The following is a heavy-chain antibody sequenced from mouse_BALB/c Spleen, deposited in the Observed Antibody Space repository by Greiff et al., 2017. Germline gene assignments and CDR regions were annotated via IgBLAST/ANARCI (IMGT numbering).Heavy chain of an antibody. Sequence: QVQLQQPGAELVKPGASVKLSCKASGSPFPSYWMHWVKQRPGQGLEWIGEIDPSDSYTNYNQKFKGKATLTVDKSSSTAYMQLSSLTSEDSAVYYCARRYGYAMDYWGQGTSVTVSS. CDR1: GSPFPSYW. CDR2: IDPSDSYT. CDR3: ARRYGYAMDY. J-gene: IGHJ4*01. D-gene: IGHD2-14*01. V-gene: IGHV1-69*02.